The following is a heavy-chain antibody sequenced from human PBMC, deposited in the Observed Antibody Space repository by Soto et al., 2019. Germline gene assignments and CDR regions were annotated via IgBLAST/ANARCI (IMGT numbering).Heavy chain of an antibody. J-gene: IGHJ4*02. V-gene: IGHV1-18*01. CDR1: GYGFTTYG. CDR2: ISAHNGNT. CDR3: ARGRYGDY. D-gene: IGHD1-26*01. Sequence: QVHLVQSGAEVKKPGASVKVSCKGSGYGFTTYGITWVRQAPVQGIEWMAWISAHNGNTNYAQKLQGRGTASRDTATSTACMELRSLRSDDTAVYYCARGRYGDYWGQGALVTVSS.